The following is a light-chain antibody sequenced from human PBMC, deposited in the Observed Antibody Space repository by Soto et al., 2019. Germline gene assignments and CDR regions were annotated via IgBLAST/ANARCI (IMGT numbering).Light chain of an antibody. Sequence: EIVMTQSPGTLSLSPGERATLSCRAIQSVSSSYLAWYQQKPGQAPRLLIYDASNRATGIPARFSGSGSGTDFTLTISSVEPEDSAVYYCQQRVNWPTLTFGGGTKVDIK. J-gene: IGKJ4*01. V-gene: IGKV3D-20*02. CDR2: DAS. CDR3: QQRVNWPTLT. CDR1: QSVSSSY.